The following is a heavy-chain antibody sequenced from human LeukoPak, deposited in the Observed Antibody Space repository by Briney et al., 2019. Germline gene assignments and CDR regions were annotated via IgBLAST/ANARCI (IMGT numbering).Heavy chain of an antibody. Sequence: SVKVSCTASGGTFSSYAISWVRQAPGQGLEWMGRIIPIFGTANYAQKFQGRVTITADESTSTAYMELSSLRSEDTAVYYCARALVGATTYYYYYYMDVWGKGTTVTVSS. J-gene: IGHJ6*03. CDR1: GGTFSSYA. CDR3: ARALVGATTYYYYYYMDV. CDR2: IIPIFGTA. D-gene: IGHD1-26*01. V-gene: IGHV1-69*15.